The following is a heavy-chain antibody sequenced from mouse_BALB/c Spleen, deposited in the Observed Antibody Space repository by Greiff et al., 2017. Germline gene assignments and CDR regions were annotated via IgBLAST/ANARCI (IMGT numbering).Heavy chain of an antibody. V-gene: IGHV5-17*02. D-gene: IGHD2-10*02. CDR1: GFTFSSFG. CDR2: ISSGSSTI. Sequence: DVQLVESGGGLVQPGGSRKLSCAASGFTFSSFGMHWVRQAPEKGLEWVAYISSGSSTIYYADTVKGRFTISRDNPKNTLFLQMTSLRSEDTAMYYCAREDLYGFVDYWGQGTSVTVSS. J-gene: IGHJ4*01. CDR3: AREDLYGFVDY.